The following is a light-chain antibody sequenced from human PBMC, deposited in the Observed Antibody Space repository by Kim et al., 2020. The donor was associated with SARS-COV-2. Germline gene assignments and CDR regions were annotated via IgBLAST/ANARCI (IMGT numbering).Light chain of an antibody. Sequence: GGDRVTITCRARQSISSWLAWYQQKPGKAPKLLIYKASSLERGVTSRFSGSGSGTEFTLTISSLQPDDFATYYCQQYNSYSYSFGQGTKLEI. J-gene: IGKJ2*03. CDR3: QQYNSYSYS. CDR1: QSISSW. V-gene: IGKV1-5*03. CDR2: KAS.